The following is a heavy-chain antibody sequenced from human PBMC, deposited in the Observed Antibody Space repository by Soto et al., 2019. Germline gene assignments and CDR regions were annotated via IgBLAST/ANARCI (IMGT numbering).Heavy chain of an antibody. Sequence: SETLSLTCTVSGGSISSSSYYWGWIRQPPGKGLVWIGSIYYSGTTYYNPSLKSRVTISVDTSKNQFSLKLSSVTAADAAVYYCARHRGYYDILTGYYTELNFNYWGQGTLVTVSS. CDR2: IYYSGTT. J-gene: IGHJ4*02. V-gene: IGHV4-39*01. D-gene: IGHD3-9*01. CDR1: GGSISSSSYY. CDR3: ARHRGYYDILTGYYTELNFNY.